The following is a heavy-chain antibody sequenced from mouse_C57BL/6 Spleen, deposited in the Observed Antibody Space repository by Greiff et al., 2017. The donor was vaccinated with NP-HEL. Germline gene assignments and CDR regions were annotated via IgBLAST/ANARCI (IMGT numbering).Heavy chain of an antibody. CDR2: IYPSDSET. J-gene: IGHJ4*01. V-gene: IGHV1-61*01. Sequence: QVQLQQPGAELARPGSSVKLSCKASGYTFTSYWMDWVKQRPGQGLEWIGNIYPSDSETHYNQKFKDKATLTVDKSSSTAYMQLSSLTSEDSAVYYCAREGNWDYAMDYWGQGTSVTVSS. CDR1: GYTFTSYW. CDR3: AREGNWDYAMDY. D-gene: IGHD4-1*01.